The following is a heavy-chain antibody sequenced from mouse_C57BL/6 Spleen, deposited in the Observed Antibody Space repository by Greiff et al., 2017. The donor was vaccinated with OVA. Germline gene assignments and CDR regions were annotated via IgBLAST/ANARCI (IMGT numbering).Heavy chain of an antibody. D-gene: IGHD4-1*01. V-gene: IGHV1-69*01. CDR3: ARLSTGTVAY. CDR2: IDPSDSYT. J-gene: IGHJ3*01. Sequence: QVQLQQSGAELVMPGASVKLSCKASGYTFTSYWMHWVKQRPGQGLEWIGEIDPSDSYTNYNQKFKGKSTLTVDKSSSTAYMQLSSLTSEDSAVYYCARLSTGTVAYWGQGTLVTVSA. CDR1: GYTFTSYW.